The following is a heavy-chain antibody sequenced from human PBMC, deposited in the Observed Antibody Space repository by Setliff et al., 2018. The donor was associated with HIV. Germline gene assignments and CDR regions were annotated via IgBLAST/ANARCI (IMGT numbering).Heavy chain of an antibody. CDR1: GYSISSGCY. CDR3: ARDNSYYYGSGSHYWYGMDV. J-gene: IGHJ6*01. D-gene: IGHD3-10*01. V-gene: IGHV4-38-2*02. Sequence: PSETLSLTCAVSGYSISSGCYWGWIRQPPGKGLEWIGEINHSGSTNYNPSLKSRVTISVDTSKNQFSLKVNSVTAADTAVYYCARDNSYYYGSGSHYWYGMDVWGQGTTVTVSS. CDR2: INHSGST.